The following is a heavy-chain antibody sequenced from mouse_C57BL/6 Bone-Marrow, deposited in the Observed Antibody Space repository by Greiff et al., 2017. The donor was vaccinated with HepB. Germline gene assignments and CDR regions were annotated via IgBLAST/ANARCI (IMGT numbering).Heavy chain of an antibody. V-gene: IGHV1-19*01. D-gene: IGHD2-12*01. CDR2: INPYNGGT. Sequence: VQLQQSGPELVKPGASVKLSCKASGYTFTDYYMNWVKQSPGQGLEWIGVINPYNGGTSYNQKFKGKATMTVDKSSSTAYMALNSLTSEDSAVYYCARFDNYDDGDYWGQGTTLTVSS. J-gene: IGHJ2*01. CDR1: GYTFTDYY. CDR3: ARFDNYDDGDY.